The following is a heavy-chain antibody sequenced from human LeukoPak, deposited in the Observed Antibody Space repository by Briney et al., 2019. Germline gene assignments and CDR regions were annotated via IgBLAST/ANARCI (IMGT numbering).Heavy chain of an antibody. D-gene: IGHD3-10*01. CDR3: ATHSREYYYYYYGMDV. Sequence: SVKVSCKASGGTFSSYAINWVRQAPGQGLEWMGRIIPILDTPNYAQKFQGRVTMTEDTSTDTAYMELSSLRSEDTAVYYCATHSREYYYYYYGMDVWGQGTTVTVSS. J-gene: IGHJ6*02. V-gene: IGHV1-69*04. CDR1: GGTFSSYA. CDR2: IIPILDTP.